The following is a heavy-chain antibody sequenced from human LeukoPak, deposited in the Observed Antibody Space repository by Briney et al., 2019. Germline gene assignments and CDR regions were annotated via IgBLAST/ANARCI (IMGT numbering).Heavy chain of an antibody. J-gene: IGHJ4*02. V-gene: IGHV3-30*18. CDR3: AKDRVTAAGYYFDY. CDR2: ISYDGSNK. Sequence: GRSLRLSCAASGFTFSSYGMHWVRQAPGKGLEWVAVISYDGSNKYYADSVKGRFTMSRDNSKNTLYLQMTSPRAEDTAVYYCAKDRVTAAGYYFDYWGQGTLVTVSS. CDR1: GFTFSSYG. D-gene: IGHD6-13*01.